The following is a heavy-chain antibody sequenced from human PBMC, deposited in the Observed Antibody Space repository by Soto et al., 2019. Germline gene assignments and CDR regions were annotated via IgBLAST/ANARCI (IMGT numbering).Heavy chain of an antibody. V-gene: IGHV3-33*01. CDR3: ARDPGQDEAMDY. CDR1: GFDISHFG. CDR2: IWQNENNK. Sequence: QVKVEESGGGVVQPGTSLRLSCAASGFDISHFGMQGVRQAPGKGLGGGAVIWQNENNKDYADYARGRFTISRDNSKNILYLEMNSLRDEDSALYYCARDPGQDEAMDYWGQGTLVTVSS. J-gene: IGHJ4*02.